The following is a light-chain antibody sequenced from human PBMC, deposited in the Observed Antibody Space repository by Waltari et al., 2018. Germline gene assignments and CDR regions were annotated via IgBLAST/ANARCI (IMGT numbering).Light chain of an antibody. CDR2: KAS. V-gene: IGKV1-5*03. CDR1: QSISKW. J-gene: IGKJ4*01. Sequence: DIQMTQSPSTLSASVRDRFTITCRASQSISKWFAWYQQKPGKAPKLLIYKASTLESGVPSRFSGSGSGTEFTLTISSLQPDDFATYYCQQYNSYSLLTFGGGTKVEIK. CDR3: QQYNSYSLLT.